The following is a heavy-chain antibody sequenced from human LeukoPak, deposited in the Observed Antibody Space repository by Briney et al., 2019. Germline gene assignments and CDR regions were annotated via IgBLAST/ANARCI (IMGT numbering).Heavy chain of an antibody. Sequence: SEALSLTCTVSGGSISSYYWSWIRQPPGKGLEWIGYIYYSGSTNYNPSLKSRVTISVDTSKNQFSLKLSSVTAADTAVYYCAKGLRYQLTYYFDYWGQGTLVTVSS. V-gene: IGHV4-59*01. D-gene: IGHD2-2*01. CDR1: GGSISSYY. CDR3: AKGLRYQLTYYFDY. CDR2: IYYSGST. J-gene: IGHJ4*02.